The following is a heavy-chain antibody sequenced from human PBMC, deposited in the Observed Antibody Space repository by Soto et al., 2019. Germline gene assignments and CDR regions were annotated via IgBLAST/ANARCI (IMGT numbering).Heavy chain of an antibody. V-gene: IGHV3-33*01. D-gene: IGHD1-1*01. CDR1: GFTFSSYG. CDR3: ARDPGTHAIDY. CDR2: IWYDGSNK. Sequence: PGGSLRLSCAASGFTFSSYGMHWVRQAPGKGLEWVAVIWYDGSNKYYADSVKGRFTISRDNSKNTLYLQMNSLRAEDTAVYYCARDPGTHAIDYWAQGNLVTVSS. J-gene: IGHJ4*02.